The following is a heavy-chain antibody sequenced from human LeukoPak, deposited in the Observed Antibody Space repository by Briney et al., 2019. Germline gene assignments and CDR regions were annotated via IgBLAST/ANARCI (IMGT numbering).Heavy chain of an antibody. V-gene: IGHV3-64D*06. Sequence: GGSLRLSCSASGFTFSSLGMHWVRQAPGKGLEHVSTIGSDGDSTYYADSVRDRFTISRDNSKNALYLQMTSLRPEDSAVYYCVSPVFINYWGQGTLVTVSS. J-gene: IGHJ4*01. CDR3: VSPVFINY. D-gene: IGHD1-14*01. CDR2: IGSDGDST. CDR1: GFTFSSLG.